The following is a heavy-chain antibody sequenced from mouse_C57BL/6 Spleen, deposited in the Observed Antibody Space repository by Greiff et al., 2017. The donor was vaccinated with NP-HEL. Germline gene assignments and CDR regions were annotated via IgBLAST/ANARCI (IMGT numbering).Heavy chain of an antibody. J-gene: IGHJ1*03. V-gene: IGHV2-2*01. Sequence: VKLVESGPGLVQPSQSLSITCTVSGFSLTSYGVHWVRQSPGKGLEWLGVIWSGGSTDYNAAFISRLSISKDNSKSQVFFKMNSLQADDTAIYYCARMGLRYFDVWGTGTTVTVSS. CDR2: IWSGGST. CDR1: GFSLTSYG. CDR3: ARMGLRYFDV. D-gene: IGHD2-4*01.